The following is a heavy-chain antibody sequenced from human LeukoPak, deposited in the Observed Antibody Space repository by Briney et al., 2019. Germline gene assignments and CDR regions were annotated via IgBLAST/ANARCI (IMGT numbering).Heavy chain of an antibody. D-gene: IGHD3-9*01. CDR3: ARDVSYMRDDIDF. V-gene: IGHV3-21*01. CDR2: ISSSSSYI. J-gene: IGHJ4*02. CDR1: GFTFSSYS. Sequence: GGPLRLSCAASGFTFSSYSMNWVRQAPGKGLEWVSFISSSSSYIYYADSVKGRFTISRDNAKKSLYLQMNSLRGEDTAVYYCARDVSYMRDDIDFWGQGTLVTVSS.